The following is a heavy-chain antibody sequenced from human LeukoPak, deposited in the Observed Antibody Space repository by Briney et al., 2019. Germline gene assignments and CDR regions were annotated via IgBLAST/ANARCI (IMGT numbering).Heavy chain of an antibody. D-gene: IGHD3-16*02. J-gene: IGHJ4*02. Sequence: PGGSLRLSCAASGFTFSYYEMNWVRQAPGKGLEWVSYISSSGSTRYYADSGQCRFTISRDNAKNSLYLQMNSLRAEDTAVYYCARGGSGSYPIDYWGRGTLAVVSS. CDR3: ARGGSGSYPIDY. CDR2: ISSSGSTR. V-gene: IGHV3-48*03. CDR1: GFTFSYYE.